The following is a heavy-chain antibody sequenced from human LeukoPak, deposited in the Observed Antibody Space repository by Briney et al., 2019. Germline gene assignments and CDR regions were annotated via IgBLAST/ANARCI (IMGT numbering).Heavy chain of an antibody. CDR1: GGTFSSDD. J-gene: IGHJ4*02. CDR3: ARDVLPSHYFDY. Sequence: GASVKVSCKASGGTFSSDDISWARQAPGQGLEWMGWISAYNGNTNYAQKLQGRVTMTTDTSTSTAYMELRSLRSDDTAVYYCARDVLPSHYFDYWGQGTLVTVSS. V-gene: IGHV1-18*01. CDR2: ISAYNGNT.